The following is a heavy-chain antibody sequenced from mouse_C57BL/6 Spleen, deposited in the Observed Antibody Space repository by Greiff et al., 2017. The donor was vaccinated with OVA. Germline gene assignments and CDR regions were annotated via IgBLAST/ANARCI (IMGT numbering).Heavy chain of an antibody. CDR2: ISSGGDYI. CDR3: TRARSTMHYYFDY. V-gene: IGHV5-9-1*02. D-gene: IGHD2-1*01. Sequence: EVKLVESGEGLVKPGGSLKLSCAASGFTFSSYAMSWVRQTPEKRLEWVAYISSGGDYIYYADTVKGRFTISRDNARNTLYLQMSSLKSEDTAMYYCTRARSTMHYYFDYWGQGTTLTVSS. CDR1: GFTFSSYA. J-gene: IGHJ2*01.